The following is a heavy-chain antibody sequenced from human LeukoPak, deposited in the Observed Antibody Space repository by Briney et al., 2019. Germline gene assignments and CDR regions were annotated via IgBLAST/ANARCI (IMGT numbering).Heavy chain of an antibody. CDR3: VVGGSPGY. CDR2: ISTDGYTT. D-gene: IGHD2-15*01. V-gene: IGHV3-74*01. J-gene: IGHJ4*02. CDR1: GLAFSAYK. Sequence: GGSLRLSCAASGLAFSAYKMHWVRQAPRKGLVWVSRISTDGYTTDYADFVQGRFTASRDNTMNTWSLEMNSLRAEDTAVYYCVVGGSPGYWGQGTLVTVSS.